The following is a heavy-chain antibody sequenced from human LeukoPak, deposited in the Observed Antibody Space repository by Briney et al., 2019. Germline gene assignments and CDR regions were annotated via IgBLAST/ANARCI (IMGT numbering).Heavy chain of an antibody. D-gene: IGHD2-15*01. CDR2: IYYSGST. CDR3: ARDTLLQTLDY. J-gene: IGHJ4*02. Sequence: SETLSLTCTVSGGSISSGSYYWSWIRQHPGKGLEWIGYIYYSGSTYYNPSLKSRVTISVDTSKNQFSLKLSSVTAADTAVYYCARDTLLQTLDYWGQGTLVTVSS. CDR1: GGSISSGSYY. V-gene: IGHV4-31*03.